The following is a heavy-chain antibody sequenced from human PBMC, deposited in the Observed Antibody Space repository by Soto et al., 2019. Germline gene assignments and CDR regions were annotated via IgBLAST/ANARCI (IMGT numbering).Heavy chain of an antibody. V-gene: IGHV3-30-3*01. CDR2: ISYDGSNK. J-gene: IGHJ3*02. CDR3: ARDESPPLRSYAAFAI. CDR1: GGTFSSYG. Sequence: GGSLRLSWAAAGGTFSSYGMHWVRQAPSNGLEWLAVISYDGSNKYYADSVKGRFTISRDNSKNTLYLQMNSLRAEDTAVYYCARDESPPLRSYAAFAIWRHGTMVTVSS. D-gene: IGHD4-17*01.